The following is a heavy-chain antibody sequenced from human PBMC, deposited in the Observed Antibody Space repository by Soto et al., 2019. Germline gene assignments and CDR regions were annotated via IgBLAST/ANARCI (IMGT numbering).Heavy chain of an antibody. Sequence: QMQLVQSAAEVREPGTSVRVSCRASGFDFGSFGIQFLRQTRGRGLEWIGWIVVVSGSTNYARQFQGRVAISRDMSSSTAYLDIYDLKSDDTAVYFCSADHPHMAMGWPVWDQGTTVTVSS. CDR2: IVVVSGST. J-gene: IGHJ6*02. D-gene: IGHD1-26*01. CDR3: SADHPHMAMGWPV. V-gene: IGHV1-58*02. CDR1: GFDFGSFG.